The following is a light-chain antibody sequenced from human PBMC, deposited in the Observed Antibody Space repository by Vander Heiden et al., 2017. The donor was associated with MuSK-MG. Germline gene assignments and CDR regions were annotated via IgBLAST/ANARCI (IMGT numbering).Light chain of an antibody. CDR2: LGS. V-gene: IGKV2-28*01. CDR3: MQALQTLGT. J-gene: IGKJ1*01. Sequence: DIVMTQSPLSLPVTPGEPASISCRSSQSRLHSNGYNYLDWYLQKPGQSPQLLIYLGSTRASGVPDRFSGSGSGTDFTLKISRVEAEDVGVYFCMQALQTLGTFGQGTKVEIK. CDR1: QSRLHSNGYNY.